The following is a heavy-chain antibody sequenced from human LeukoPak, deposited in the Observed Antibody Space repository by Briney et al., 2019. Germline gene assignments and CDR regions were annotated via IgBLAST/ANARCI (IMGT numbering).Heavy chain of an antibody. CDR1: GGSISSSSYY. CDR3: ARDVDPQY. Sequence: SETLSLTCTVSGGSISSSSYYWGWIRQPPGKGLEWIGYIFYSGSTDYNPSLKSRVTISVDTSKNQFSLNLRSVTAADTAVYYCARDVDPQYWGQGTLVTVSS. V-gene: IGHV4-61*05. D-gene: IGHD5-12*01. CDR2: IFYSGST. J-gene: IGHJ4*02.